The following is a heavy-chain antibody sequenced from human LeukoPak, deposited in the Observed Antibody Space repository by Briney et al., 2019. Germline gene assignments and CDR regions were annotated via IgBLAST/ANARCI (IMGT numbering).Heavy chain of an antibody. CDR3: AKGGPHYDFWSGPRTDAFDI. Sequence: PGGSLSLSCAASGFTFSSYAMSWVRQAPGKGLEWVSAISGSGGSTYYADSVKGRFTISRDNSKNTLYLQMNSLRAEDTAVYYCAKGGPHYDFWSGPRTDAFDIWGQGTMVTVSS. J-gene: IGHJ3*02. D-gene: IGHD3-3*01. V-gene: IGHV3-23*01. CDR1: GFTFSSYA. CDR2: ISGSGGST.